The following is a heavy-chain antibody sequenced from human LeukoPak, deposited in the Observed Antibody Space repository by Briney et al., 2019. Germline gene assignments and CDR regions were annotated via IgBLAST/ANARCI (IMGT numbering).Heavy chain of an antibody. J-gene: IGHJ3*02. CDR3: ARDEAADGWNAFDI. V-gene: IGHV1-2*02. Sequence: ASVKVSCKASGYTFTNYYMHWVRQAPGQGLEWMGWINANSGGTKYAQRFQGRVTMTRDTSISTAYMELSRLRSDDTAVYYCARDEAADGWNAFDIWGQGTMVTVSS. D-gene: IGHD6-13*01. CDR1: GYTFTNYY. CDR2: INANSGGT.